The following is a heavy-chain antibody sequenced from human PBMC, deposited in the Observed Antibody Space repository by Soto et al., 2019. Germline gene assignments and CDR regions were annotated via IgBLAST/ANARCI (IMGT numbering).Heavy chain of an antibody. J-gene: IGHJ3*02. CDR1: GFTFSSYA. CDR3: ARGFVDTAMEPGAFDI. CDR2: ISYDGSNK. V-gene: IGHV3-30-3*01. Sequence: QVQLVESGGGVVQPGRSLRLSCAASGFTFSSYAMHWVRQAPGKGLEWVAVISYDGSNKYYADSVKGRFTISRDNSKNTLYLQMNSLRAEDTAVYYCARGFVDTAMEPGAFDIWGQGTMVTVSS. D-gene: IGHD5-18*01.